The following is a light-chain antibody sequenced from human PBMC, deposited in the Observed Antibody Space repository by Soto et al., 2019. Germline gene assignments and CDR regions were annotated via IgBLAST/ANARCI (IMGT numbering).Light chain of an antibody. J-gene: IGLJ1*01. CDR3: CSDAGSNTYV. CDR1: SSDVGGYNY. CDR2: DVS. Sequence: QSALTQPRSVSGSPGQSVTISCTGTSSDVGGYNYVSWYQQHPGKAPKLMIYDVSERPSGVPDRFSGSKSGNTASLTISGLQAEDEADYYCCSDAGSNTYVFGTGTKVTVL. V-gene: IGLV2-11*01.